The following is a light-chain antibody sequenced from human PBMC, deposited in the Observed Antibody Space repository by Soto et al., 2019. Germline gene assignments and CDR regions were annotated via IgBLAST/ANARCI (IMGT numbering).Light chain of an antibody. Sequence: DIQITQSPSSLSASLGDRVTITCRASQSISSWLAWYQQKPGKAPKLLIYKASSLESGVPSRFSGSGSGTEFTLTISSLQPDDFATYYCQQYNSFLTFGQGTKV. CDR2: KAS. J-gene: IGKJ1*01. V-gene: IGKV1-5*03. CDR1: QSISSW. CDR3: QQYNSFLT.